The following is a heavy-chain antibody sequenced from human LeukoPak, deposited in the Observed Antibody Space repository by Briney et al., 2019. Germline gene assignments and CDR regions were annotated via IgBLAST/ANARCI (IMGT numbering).Heavy chain of an antibody. CDR2: IGYDGSNM. D-gene: IGHD6-13*01. Sequence: PGGSLTLSCTASGFTFSSYGMHWVRQAPGKGLEWVALIGYDGSNMFYADSVKGRFTISRDNSKNAVFLQMHSLRAEDTGVYYCARGCCARSSCYDNWGQGTLVTVSS. CDR3: ARGCCARSSCYDN. CDR1: GFTFSSYG. J-gene: IGHJ4*02. V-gene: IGHV3-30*02.